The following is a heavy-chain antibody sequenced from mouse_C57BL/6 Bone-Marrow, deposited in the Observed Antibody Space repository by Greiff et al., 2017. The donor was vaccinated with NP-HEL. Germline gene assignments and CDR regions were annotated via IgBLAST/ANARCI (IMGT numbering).Heavy chain of an antibody. CDR1: GFTFSDYG. CDR3: ARPHDYGSSPWFAY. V-gene: IGHV5-17*01. D-gene: IGHD1-1*01. Sequence: EVQVVESGGGLVKPGGSLKLSCAASGFTFSDYGMHWVRQAPEKGLEWVAYISSGSSTIYYADTVKGRFTISRDNAKNTLFLQMTSLRSEDTAMYYCARPHDYGSSPWFAYWGQGTLVTVSA. J-gene: IGHJ3*01. CDR2: ISSGSSTI.